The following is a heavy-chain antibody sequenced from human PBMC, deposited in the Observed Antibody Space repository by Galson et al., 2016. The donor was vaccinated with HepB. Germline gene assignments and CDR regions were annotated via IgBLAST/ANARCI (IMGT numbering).Heavy chain of an antibody. CDR2: ISAYNGNT. CDR3: VRHLEGLATFDV. D-gene: IGHD3-3*02. Sequence: RQAPGQGLEWMGWISAYNGNTEYAQDLQQRVTLTIDTSTSSAYMELRSLRSDDTAVYYCVRHLEGLATFDVWGQGTLLTVSS. J-gene: IGHJ3*01. V-gene: IGHV1-18*01.